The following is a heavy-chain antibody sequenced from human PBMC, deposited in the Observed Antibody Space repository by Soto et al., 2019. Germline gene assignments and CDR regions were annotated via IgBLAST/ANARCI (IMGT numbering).Heavy chain of an antibody. CDR3: AKAERYCNGGACYYEY. CDR2: ISYDGSNK. J-gene: IGHJ4*02. CDR1: GFTFTNYG. D-gene: IGHD2-15*01. V-gene: IGHV3-30*18. Sequence: QVQLVESGGGVVQPGRSLSLSCVVSGFTFTNYGMHWVRQAPGKGLEGVATISYDGSNKYSADSVKGRFTISRDNSNNTVYLQMNSLRDEDTAVYYCAKAERYCNGGACYYEYWGQGALVTVSS.